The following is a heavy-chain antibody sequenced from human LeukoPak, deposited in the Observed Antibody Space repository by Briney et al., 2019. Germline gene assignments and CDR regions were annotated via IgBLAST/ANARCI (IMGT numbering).Heavy chain of an antibody. CDR3: TRHRQYAADVFDI. D-gene: IGHD2-2*01. CDR1: GGSISSYY. V-gene: IGHV4-59*08. J-gene: IGHJ3*02. Sequence: PSETLSLTCTVSGGSISSYYWSWIRQPPGKGQEWIGYISYSGSTKYNPSLKSRVTISIDTSKKQFSLNLDSVTAADTAVYYCTRHRQYAADVFDIWGQGTMVTVSS. CDR2: ISYSGST.